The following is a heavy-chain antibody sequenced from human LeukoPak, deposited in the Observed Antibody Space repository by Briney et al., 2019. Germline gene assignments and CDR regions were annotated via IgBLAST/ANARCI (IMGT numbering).Heavy chain of an antibody. J-gene: IGHJ6*03. CDR1: GGSISSYY. Sequence: SETLSLTCTVSGGSISSYYWSWIRQPPGKGLEWMGYIYYSGSTNYNPSLKSRVTISVDTSKNQFSLKLSSVTAADTAVYYCARWYGETAVPYYYYYMDVWGKGTTVTVSS. CDR3: ARWYGETAVPYYYYYMDV. CDR2: IYYSGST. V-gene: IGHV4-59*01. D-gene: IGHD3-10*01.